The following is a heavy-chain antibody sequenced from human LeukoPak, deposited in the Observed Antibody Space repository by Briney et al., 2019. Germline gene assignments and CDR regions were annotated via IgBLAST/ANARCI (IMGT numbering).Heavy chain of an antibody. CDR2: ISAYNSNT. CDR3: ARDLVGWLQLGNAFDI. CDR1: GYTFTSYG. D-gene: IGHD5-24*01. J-gene: IGHJ3*02. Sequence: GASVKVSCKASGYTFTSYGISWVRQAPGQGLEWMGWISAYNSNTNYAQKLQGRVTMTTDTSTSTAYMELRSLRSDDTAVYYCARDLVGWLQLGNAFDIWGQGTMVTVSS. V-gene: IGHV1-18*01.